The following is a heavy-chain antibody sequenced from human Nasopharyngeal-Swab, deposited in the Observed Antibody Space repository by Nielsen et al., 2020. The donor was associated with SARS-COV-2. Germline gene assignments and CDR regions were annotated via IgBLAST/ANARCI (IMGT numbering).Heavy chain of an antibody. V-gene: IGHV4-34*01. D-gene: IGHD1-26*01. CDR1: GLSFSGYY. Sequence: SETLSLTCAAYGLSFSGYYWRWIRQPPGQGLEWIGEINHSGSTNYNPSLKSRVTISVDTSKNQFSLKLSSVTAADTSVYYCARRRSGGSWKGYVWGKGTTVTVSS. CDR2: INHSGST. J-gene: IGHJ6*04. CDR3: ARRRSGGSWKGYV.